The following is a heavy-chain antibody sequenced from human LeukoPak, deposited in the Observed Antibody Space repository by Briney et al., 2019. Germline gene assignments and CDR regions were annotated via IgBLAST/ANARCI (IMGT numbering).Heavy chain of an antibody. CDR2: IKWNDDST. J-gene: IGHJ6*03. Sequence: GGSVTLSCAPCGPTFADYGMRWVRHARGEGRGWVSGIKWNDDSTGYAGSVEGRFTISRGNAKNSLYLQMNSLSAEETALYHCATAPTIYYYYMDVWGKGTPVTVSS. CDR1: GPTFADYG. CDR3: ATAPTIYYYYMDV. V-gene: IGHV3-20*01. D-gene: IGHD1-1*01.